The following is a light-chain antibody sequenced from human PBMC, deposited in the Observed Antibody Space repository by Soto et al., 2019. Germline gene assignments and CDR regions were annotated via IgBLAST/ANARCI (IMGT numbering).Light chain of an antibody. CDR3: MQSLQTPRT. CDR2: VAS. J-gene: IGKJ1*01. Sequence: DIVMTQSPLSLPVTPGEPASISCRSSQSLLHTDGYNYLDWFLQKPGQSPQLLIYVASNRASGVPDGFSGSGSGTDFTLKISRVEAEDVGVYYCMQSLQTPRTFGQGTKVEI. V-gene: IGKV2-28*01. CDR1: QSLLHTDGYNY.